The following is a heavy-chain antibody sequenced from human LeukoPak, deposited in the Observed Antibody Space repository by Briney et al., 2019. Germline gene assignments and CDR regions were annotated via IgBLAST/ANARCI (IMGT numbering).Heavy chain of an antibody. CDR1: GGSISSYY. CDR2: IYTSGST. CDR3: AREGHEYYYDSSGYYPFDY. Sequence: KASETLSLTCTVSGGSISSYYWSWIRQPAGKGLEWIGRIYTSGSTNYNPSLKSRVTMSVDTSKNQFSLKLSSVTAADTAVYYCAREGHEYYYDSSGYYPFDYWGQGTLVTVSS. V-gene: IGHV4-4*07. J-gene: IGHJ4*02. D-gene: IGHD3-22*01.